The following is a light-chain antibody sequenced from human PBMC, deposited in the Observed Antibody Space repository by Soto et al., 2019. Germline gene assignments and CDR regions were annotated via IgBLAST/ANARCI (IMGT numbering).Light chain of an antibody. CDR1: SSDVGAFNY. J-gene: IGLJ1*01. V-gene: IGLV2-8*01. CDR2: EVT. CDR3: SSYAGSDTYV. Sequence: QSALTQLPSASGSPGQSVTISCTGTSSDVGAFNYVSWYQQHPGKAPKLMIYEVTKRPSGVPDRFSGSKSGNTASLTVSGLQAEDEADYYCSSYAGSDTYVFGTGTKLTVL.